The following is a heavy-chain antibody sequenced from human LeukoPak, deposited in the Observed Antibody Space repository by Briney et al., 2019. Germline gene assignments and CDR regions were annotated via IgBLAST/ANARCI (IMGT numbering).Heavy chain of an antibody. Sequence: SGPTLVNPTQTLTLTCTFSGFSLSTSAMCVSWIRQPPGKALEWLARIDWDDDKSYRASLKTRLTISKDTAKNQVVLTMTNMDTVDTATYYCARVTTVTNWGLDYWGQGTLVTVSS. J-gene: IGHJ4*02. CDR2: IDWDDDK. CDR3: ARVTTVTNWGLDY. D-gene: IGHD4-17*01. CDR1: GFSLSTSAMC. V-gene: IGHV2-70*11.